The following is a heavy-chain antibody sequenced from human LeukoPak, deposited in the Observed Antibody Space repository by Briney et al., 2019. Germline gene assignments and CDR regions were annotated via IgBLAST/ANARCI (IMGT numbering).Heavy chain of an antibody. CDR1: GYTFTSYY. CDR3: ARIGYCSSTSCYDWFDP. Sequence: ASVKVSCKASGYTFTSYYMHWVRQAPGQGLEWMGIINPSGGSTSYAQKFQGRVTMTRDMSTSTVYMELSRLRSDDTAVYYCARIGYCSSTSCYDWFDPWGQGTLVTVSS. D-gene: IGHD2-2*01. J-gene: IGHJ5*02. V-gene: IGHV1-46*01. CDR2: INPSGGST.